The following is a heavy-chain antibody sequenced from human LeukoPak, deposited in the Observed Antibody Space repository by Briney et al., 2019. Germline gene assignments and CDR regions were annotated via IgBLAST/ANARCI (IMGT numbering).Heavy chain of an antibody. D-gene: IGHD3-3*01. CDR2: IYYSGST. Sequence: PSETLSLTCTVSGDSIRGYYWSWIRQPPGKGLEWIGYIYYSGSTNYNPSLKSRVTISLDTSKNQFSLRLSSVTAADTAVYYCASSHITIFGDRPLDYWGQGTLVTVSS. CDR3: ASSHITIFGDRPLDY. CDR1: GDSIRGYY. V-gene: IGHV4-59*12. J-gene: IGHJ4*02.